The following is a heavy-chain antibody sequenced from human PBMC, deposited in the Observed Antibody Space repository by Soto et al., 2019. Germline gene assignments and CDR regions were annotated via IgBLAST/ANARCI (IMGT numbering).Heavy chain of an antibody. CDR2: IYWDDDK. Sequence: QITLKESGPTLVKPTQTLTLTCTFSGFSLSTSGVGVGWIRQPPGKALEWLALIYWDDDKRYSPSLKSRLTITKDTAKNQLVLTMTNMDPVDTATYYCAHRPVLLWFGGEYNWSDPWGQGTLVTVSS. D-gene: IGHD3-10*01. CDR1: GFSLSTSGVG. V-gene: IGHV2-5*02. CDR3: AHRPVLLWFGGEYNWSDP. J-gene: IGHJ5*02.